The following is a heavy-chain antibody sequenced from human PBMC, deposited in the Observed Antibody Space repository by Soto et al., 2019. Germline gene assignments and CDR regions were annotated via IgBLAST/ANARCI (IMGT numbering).Heavy chain of an antibody. Sequence: PSETLSLTCTVSGGSISSYYWSWIRQPPGKGLEWIGYIYYSGSTNYNPSLKSRVTISVDTSKNQFSLKLSSVTAADTAVYYCAGTTKGYSSGLTEWGPGTLVTVSS. J-gene: IGHJ4*02. V-gene: IGHV4-59*01. D-gene: IGHD3-22*01. CDR3: AGTTKGYSSGLTE. CDR2: IYYSGST. CDR1: GGSISSYY.